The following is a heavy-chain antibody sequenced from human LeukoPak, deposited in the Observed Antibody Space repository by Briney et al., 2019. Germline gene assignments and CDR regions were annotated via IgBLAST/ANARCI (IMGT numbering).Heavy chain of an antibody. CDR1: RDTFTGYF. V-gene: IGHV1-2*04. CDR3: ARGPPGSIDGGGVFDY. J-gene: IGHJ4*02. CDR2: MNGNSGDT. D-gene: IGHD2-15*01. Sequence: ASVKVSCKASRDTFTGYFMHWVRQAPGQGLEWMGYMNGNSGDTKYAEKFQGWVTMTRDTSISTAYMELSRLRSDDTAVYYCARGPPGSIDGGGVFDYWGQGTLVTVSS.